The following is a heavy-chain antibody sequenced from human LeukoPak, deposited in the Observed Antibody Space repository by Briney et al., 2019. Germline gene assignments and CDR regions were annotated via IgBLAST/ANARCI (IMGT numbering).Heavy chain of an antibody. CDR1: GFTFSNNG. V-gene: IGHV3-33*06. CDR3: AKSQDGAVAAFDY. J-gene: IGHJ4*02. CDR2: IWYDGNYK. Sequence: GGSLRLSCAASGFTFSNNGMHWVRQAPGKGLEWVAVIWYDGNYKYYADSVKGRFTISRDNFKNTLSLQMNSLRAEDTAVYYCAKSQDGAVAAFDYWGQGTLVTVFS. D-gene: IGHD6-19*01.